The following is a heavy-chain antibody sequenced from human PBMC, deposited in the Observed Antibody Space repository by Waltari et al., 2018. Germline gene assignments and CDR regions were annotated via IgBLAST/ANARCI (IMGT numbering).Heavy chain of an antibody. V-gene: IGHV4-39*07. CDR3: ARDVDMSFYYYMDV. J-gene: IGHJ6*03. CDR1: GGPISSNPYY. CDR2: IYYSGST. Sequence: QLQLQESGPRLVKPSATLSRSCTVSGGPISSNPYYWVWIRQPPGKGLEWIGSIYYSGSTYYNPSLKSRVTIAVDTAKNQVSLKLTSVSAADTAVYYCARDVDMSFYYYMDVWGKGTTVTISS. D-gene: IGHD2-21*01.